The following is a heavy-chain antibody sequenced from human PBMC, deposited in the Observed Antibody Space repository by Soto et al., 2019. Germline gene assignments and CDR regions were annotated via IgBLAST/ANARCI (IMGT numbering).Heavy chain of an antibody. V-gene: IGHV3-74*03. CDR3: ARVGGGSVNYDY. CDR2: VNREGSST. Sequence: PGGSLRLSCAASGFTFNNYWMHWVRQGPGRGPEWVSRVNREGSSTTYADSVKGRFTISRDNAKNTLYLQMSSLRVEDTAVYYCARVGGGSVNYDYWGQGTQVTVSS. CDR1: GFTFNNYW. J-gene: IGHJ4*02. D-gene: IGHD3-10*01.